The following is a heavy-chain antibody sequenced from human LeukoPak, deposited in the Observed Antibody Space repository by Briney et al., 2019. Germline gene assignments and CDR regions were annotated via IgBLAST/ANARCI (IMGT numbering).Heavy chain of an antibody. V-gene: IGHV4-34*01. D-gene: IGHD3-10*01. Sequence: PSETLSLTCAVYGGSFSGYYWSWIRQPPGKGLEWIGEINHSGSTYYSPSLKSRVTISLDTSRNQFSLKLNSVTAADTAVYYCAESNGYGLIDIWGQGTMVTVSS. J-gene: IGHJ3*02. CDR1: GGSFSGYY. CDR2: INHSGST. CDR3: AESNGYGLIDI.